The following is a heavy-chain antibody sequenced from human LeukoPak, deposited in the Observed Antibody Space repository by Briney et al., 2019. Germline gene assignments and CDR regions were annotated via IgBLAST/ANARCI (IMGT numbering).Heavy chain of an antibody. V-gene: IGHV4-34*01. CDR1: GGSFSGYY. J-gene: IGHJ4*02. CDR3: ARKGRDGRVVVIRAFDY. D-gene: IGHD3-22*01. Sequence: TPSETLSLTCAVYGGSFSGYYWSWIRQPPGKGLEWIGEINHSGSTNYNPSLKSRVTISVDTSKNQFSLKLSSVTAADTAVYYCARKGRDGRVVVIRAFDYWGQGTLVTVSS. CDR2: INHSGST.